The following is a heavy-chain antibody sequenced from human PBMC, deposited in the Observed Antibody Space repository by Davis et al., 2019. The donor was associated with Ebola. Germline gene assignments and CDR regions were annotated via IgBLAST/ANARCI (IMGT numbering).Heavy chain of an antibody. J-gene: IGHJ5*02. CDR1: GFTFSSYW. Sequence: GESLKISCAASGFTFSSYWMSWVRQAPGKGLEWLSMIHSVSGIFYADPVRGRFTISADTSKNTLYLQMNSLRVDDTAVYYCATRGPWGQGTLVTVSS. CDR2: IHSVSGI. CDR3: ATRGP. V-gene: IGHV3-53*01. D-gene: IGHD3-10*01.